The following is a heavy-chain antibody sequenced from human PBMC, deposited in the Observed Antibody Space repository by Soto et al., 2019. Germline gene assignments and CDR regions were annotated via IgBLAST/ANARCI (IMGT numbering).Heavy chain of an antibody. CDR2: ISPYNGKT. D-gene: IGHD7-27*01. CDR3: ARPGFSTRWLGILGTGANGVEIDF. CDR1: GYTFISYG. J-gene: IGHJ4*02. V-gene: IGHV1-18*01. Sequence: ASVKVSCKASGYTFISYGISWVRQAPGQGLKWMGWISPYNGKTIHAQTFHGRVTLTSDTSTSTVYMELRTLSSDDTAVYYCARPGFSTRWLGILGTGANGVEIDFWGQGTLVTVYS.